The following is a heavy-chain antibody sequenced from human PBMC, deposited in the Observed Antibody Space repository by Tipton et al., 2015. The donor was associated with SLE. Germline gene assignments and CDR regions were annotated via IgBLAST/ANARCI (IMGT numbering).Heavy chain of an antibody. CDR2: IYHSGIT. CDR1: GGSISSSSYY. D-gene: IGHD3-10*01. J-gene: IGHJ3*02. CDR3: ARDYYGSGFDAFDI. Sequence: TLSLTCTVSGGSISSSSYYWTWIRQPPGKRLEWIAYIYHSGITNYNPSLQSRVTISVDTSKNQFSLRLSSVTAADTAVYYCARDYYGSGFDAFDIWGQGTMVTVSS. V-gene: IGHV4-61*01.